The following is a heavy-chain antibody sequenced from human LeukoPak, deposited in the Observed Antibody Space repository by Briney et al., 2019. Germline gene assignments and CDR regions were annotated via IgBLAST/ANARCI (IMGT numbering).Heavy chain of an antibody. CDR3: ARERVYGGNRYYFDY. CDR2: INHSGST. D-gene: IGHD4-23*01. V-gene: IGHV4-34*01. J-gene: IGHJ4*02. CDR1: GGSFSGYY. Sequence: PSETLSLTCAVYGGSFSGYYWSWIRQPPGEGLEWIGEINHSGSTNYNPSLKSRVTISVDTSKNQFSLKLSSVTAADTAVYYCARERVYGGNRYYFDYWGQGTLVTVSS.